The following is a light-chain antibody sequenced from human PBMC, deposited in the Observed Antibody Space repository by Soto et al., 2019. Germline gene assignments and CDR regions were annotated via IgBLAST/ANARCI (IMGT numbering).Light chain of an antibody. J-gene: IGKJ4*02. V-gene: IGKV1-9*01. Sequence: IQVTQSPSSLSASVGDRITITCRASQGISSYLAWYQQKPGEAPKLLIYAASTLQSGVPSRFSGSGSGTDFTLTISSLRPEDSATYYCQHLNSYPLTFGGGTNVEVK. CDR1: QGISSY. CDR2: AAS. CDR3: QHLNSYPLT.